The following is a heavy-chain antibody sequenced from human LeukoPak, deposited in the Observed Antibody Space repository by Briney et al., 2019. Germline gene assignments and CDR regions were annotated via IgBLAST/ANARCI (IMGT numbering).Heavy chain of an antibody. CDR3: ARDQRVIVVVSDAFDI. Sequence: GGSLRLSCAASGFTFSNYAMRWVRQAPGKGLEWVSGISGSGDSTYYADSVKGRFTISRDNSKNTLYLQMNSLRAEDTAVYYCARDQRVIVVVSDAFDIWGQGTMVTVSS. J-gene: IGHJ3*02. CDR2: ISGSGDST. V-gene: IGHV3-23*01. D-gene: IGHD3-22*01. CDR1: GFTFSNYA.